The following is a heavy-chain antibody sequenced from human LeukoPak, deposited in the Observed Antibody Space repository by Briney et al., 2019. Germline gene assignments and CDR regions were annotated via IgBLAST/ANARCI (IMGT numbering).Heavy chain of an antibody. D-gene: IGHD3-3*01. V-gene: IGHV3-23*01. CDR1: GFTFSGYA. CDR2: ISGSGGST. J-gene: IGHJ6*02. Sequence: GGSLRLSCAASGFTFSGYAMNWVRQAPGKGLEWVSAISGSGGSTYYADSVKGRFTISRDNSKNTLYLQMNSLRAEDTAVYYCAKDRSGYYDYYYGMDVWGQGTTVTVSS. CDR3: AKDRSGYYDYYYGMDV.